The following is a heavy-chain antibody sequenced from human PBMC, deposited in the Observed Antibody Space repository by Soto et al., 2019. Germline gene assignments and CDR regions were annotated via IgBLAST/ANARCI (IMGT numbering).Heavy chain of an antibody. CDR3: AREWRYCSGGSCYGH. J-gene: IGHJ4*02. CDR1: GGSFSGYY. Sequence: SETLSLTCAVYGGSFSGYYWSWIRQPPGKGLEWIGEINHSGSTNYNPSLKSRVTISVDTSKNQFSLKLSSVTAADTAVYYCAREWRYCSGGSCYGHWGQGTLVTVSS. CDR2: INHSGST. D-gene: IGHD2-15*01. V-gene: IGHV4-34*01.